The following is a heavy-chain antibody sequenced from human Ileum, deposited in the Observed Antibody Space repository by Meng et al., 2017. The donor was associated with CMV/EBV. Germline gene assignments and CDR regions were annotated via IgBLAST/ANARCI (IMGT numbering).Heavy chain of an antibody. Sequence: SLKISCAVSGTNFDGHAMHWVRQIPGKGLEWVSGIFWRTGGTGYADAVKGRFTVSRDTAQNSLYLQMNGLRDEDTAVYSCARDTPHSAFAPWGHGPLVTVSS. V-gene: IGHV3-9*01. CDR1: GTNFDGHA. D-gene: IGHD3-3*02. CDR3: ARDTPHSAFAP. J-gene: IGHJ5*02. CDR2: IFWRTGGT.